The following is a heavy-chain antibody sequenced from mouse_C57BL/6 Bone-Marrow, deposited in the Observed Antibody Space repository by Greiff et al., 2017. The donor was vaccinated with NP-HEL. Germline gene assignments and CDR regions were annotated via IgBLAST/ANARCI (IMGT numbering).Heavy chain of an antibody. J-gene: IGHJ4*01. D-gene: IGHD2-1*01. V-gene: IGHV14-2*01. CDR3: ARGEAHGNYAMDY. Sequence: EVQRVESGAELVKPGASVKLSCTASGFNIKDYYMHWVKQRTEQGLEWIGRIDPEDGETKYAPKFQGKATITADTSSNTAYLQLSSLTSEDTAVYYCARGEAHGNYAMDYWGQGTSVTVSS. CDR1: GFNIKDYY. CDR2: IDPEDGET.